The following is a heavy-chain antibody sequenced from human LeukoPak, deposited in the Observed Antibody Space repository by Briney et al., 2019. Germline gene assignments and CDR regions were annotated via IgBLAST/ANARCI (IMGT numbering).Heavy chain of an antibody. CDR2: VNSDGSGT. V-gene: IGHV3-74*01. Sequence: GGSLRLSCAASGFTFSRYSMHWVRQAPGKGLVWVSHVNSDGSGTDYADSVKGRFTISRDNSKNTLYLQMNSLRTEDTAVYYCAKTGNPATGDYWGQGTLVTVSS. CDR3: AKTGNPATGDY. D-gene: IGHD1-1*01. J-gene: IGHJ4*02. CDR1: GFTFSRYS.